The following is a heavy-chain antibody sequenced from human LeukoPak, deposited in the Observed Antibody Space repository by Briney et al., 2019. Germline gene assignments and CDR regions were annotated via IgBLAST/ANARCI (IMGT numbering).Heavy chain of an antibody. D-gene: IGHD4-17*01. CDR2: IYYSGPT. V-gene: IGHV4-59*01. CDR1: GTFINNYY. J-gene: IGHJ3*02. Sequence: SEYLSLTCIVSGTFINNYYWTWIRQPPGKGLEWIGYIYYSGPTNSNPSLKSRVTISVDKSKNQFSLKLTSVTAADTAFYYCARVNDGDYGAFDIWGQGTMVTVSS. CDR3: ARVNDGDYGAFDI.